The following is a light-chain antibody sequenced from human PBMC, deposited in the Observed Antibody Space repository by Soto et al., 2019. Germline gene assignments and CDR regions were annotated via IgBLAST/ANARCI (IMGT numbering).Light chain of an antibody. CDR1: SSDVGGYNY. CDR2: EVS. CDR3: SSYRSSSTV. V-gene: IGLV2-14*01. J-gene: IGLJ1*01. Sequence: ALTQPASVSGSPGQSITISCTGTSSDVGGYNYVSWYQQHPGKAPKLMIYEVSNRPSGVSNRFSGSKSGNTASLTISGLQAEDEADYYCSSYRSSSTVFGTGTKVTVL.